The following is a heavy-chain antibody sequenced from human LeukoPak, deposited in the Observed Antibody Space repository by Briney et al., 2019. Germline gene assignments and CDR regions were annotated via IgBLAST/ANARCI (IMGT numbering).Heavy chain of an antibody. J-gene: IGHJ4*02. D-gene: IGHD4-23*01. CDR2: ITGSGGDT. Sequence: GGSLRLSCAASGFTFSSYAMNWVRQAPGKGLEWISLITGSGGDTYYADSVKGRFTISRDNSKNTLYLQMNSLRAEDTALYYCAKDRYGGSFDYWGQGTLVTVSS. V-gene: IGHV3-23*01. CDR3: AKDRYGGSFDY. CDR1: GFTFSSYA.